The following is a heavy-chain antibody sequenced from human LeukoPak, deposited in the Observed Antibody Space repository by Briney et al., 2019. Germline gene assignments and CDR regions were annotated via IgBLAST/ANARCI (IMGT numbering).Heavy chain of an antibody. CDR3: AKVAKYYYGSETYYFLEH. CDR1: GFTFSNYA. CDR2: ISGSGGST. V-gene: IGHV3-23*01. J-gene: IGHJ1*01. Sequence: GGSLRLSCAASGFTFSNYALTWVRQAPGKGLEWVSGISGSGGSTYYADSVKGRFTISRDNSKNTLYLQMNSLRAEDTAVYYCAKVAKYYYGSETYYFLEHWGQGTPVTASS. D-gene: IGHD3-10*01.